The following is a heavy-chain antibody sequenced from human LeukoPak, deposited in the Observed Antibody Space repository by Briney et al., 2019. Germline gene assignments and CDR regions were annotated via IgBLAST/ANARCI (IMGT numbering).Heavy chain of an antibody. CDR3: ARDSGYSSD. V-gene: IGHV4-38-2*02. J-gene: IGHJ4*02. CDR1: GYSISSGYY. CDR2: IYHSGST. D-gene: IGHD6-19*01. Sequence: SETLSLTCTVSGYSISSGYYWGWIRQPPGKGLEWIGSIYHSGSTYYNPSLKSRVTISVDTSKNQFSLKLSSVTAADTAVYYCARDSGYSSDWGQGTLVTVSS.